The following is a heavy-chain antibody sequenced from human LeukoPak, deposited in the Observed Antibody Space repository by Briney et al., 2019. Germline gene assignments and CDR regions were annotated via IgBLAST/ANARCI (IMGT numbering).Heavy chain of an antibody. CDR2: IYYSGST. V-gene: IGHV4-59*12. CDR1: GGSIINYY. J-gene: IGHJ4*02. D-gene: IGHD3-22*01. Sequence: SETLSLTCTVSGGSIINYYWSWIRQPPGKGPEWIGYIYYSGSTYYNPSLKSRVSISVDTSKNQFSLKLSSVTAADTAVYYCARGYSSGYFYFDYWGQGTLVTVSS. CDR3: ARGYSSGYFYFDY.